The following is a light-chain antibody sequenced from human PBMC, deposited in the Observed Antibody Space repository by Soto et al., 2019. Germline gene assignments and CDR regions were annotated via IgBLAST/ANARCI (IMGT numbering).Light chain of an antibody. V-gene: IGKV3-15*01. CDR3: QQYSDFLIS. CDR2: GAS. CDR1: QSVSRN. Sequence: EVVLTQSPATLSVSPGDRATLSCRASQSVSRNLAWYQQKPGQAPRLLIYGASTRATGVPARFSGSGSATEFTLSISSLQPADFATYYCQQYSDFLISFGPGTTVDFK. J-gene: IGKJ3*01.